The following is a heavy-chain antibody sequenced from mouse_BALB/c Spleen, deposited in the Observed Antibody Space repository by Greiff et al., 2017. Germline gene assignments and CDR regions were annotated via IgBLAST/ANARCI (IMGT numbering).Heavy chain of an antibody. CDR3: ARYDCDGGFAY. D-gene: IGHD2-4*01. J-gene: IGHJ3*01. CDR2: IDPANGNT. V-gene: IGHV14-3*02. Sequence: VQLQQSGAELVKPGASVKLSCTASGFNIKDTYMHWVKQRPEQGLEWIGRIDPANGNTKYDPKFQGKATITADTSSNTAYLQLSSLTSEDTAVYYCARYDCDGGFAYWGQGTLVTVSA. CDR1: GFNIKDTY.